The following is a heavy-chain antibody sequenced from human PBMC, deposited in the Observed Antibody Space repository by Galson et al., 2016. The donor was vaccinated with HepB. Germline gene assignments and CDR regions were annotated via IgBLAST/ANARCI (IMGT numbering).Heavy chain of an antibody. CDR1: GGSISSGGHS. J-gene: IGHJ6*03. CDR2: IYFRGST. Sequence: TLSLTCTVSGGSISSGGHSWSWIRHHPAKGLEWIGYIYFRGSTYHNPSLESRVTMSFDTSKNQFSLKLTSLSVADTAVYYCASGYYYMDAWGKGTTVTVSS. V-gene: IGHV4-31*03. CDR3: ASGYYYMDA.